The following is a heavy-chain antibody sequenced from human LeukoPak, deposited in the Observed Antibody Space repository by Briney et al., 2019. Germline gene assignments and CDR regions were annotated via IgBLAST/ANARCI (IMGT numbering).Heavy chain of an antibody. D-gene: IGHD4-11*01. CDR1: GFSVSTNY. V-gene: IGHV3-53*01. CDR3: ARWGNDYSQFDS. CDR2: IHGGGST. J-gene: IGHJ4*02. Sequence: GGSLRLSCVVSGFSVSTNYMSWVRQAPGKGLEWVSVIHGGGSTYYADSVKGRFTISRDNSKNTLFLQMNSLRTEDTAVYFCARWGNDYSQFDSWGQGTLVTVS.